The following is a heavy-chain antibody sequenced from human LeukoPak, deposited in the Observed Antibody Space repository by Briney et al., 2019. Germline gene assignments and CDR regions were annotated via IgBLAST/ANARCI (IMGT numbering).Heavy chain of an antibody. CDR2: IYYSGST. CDR3: ARHYGDYGWFDP. CDR1: GGSIRSSYYY. V-gene: IGHV4-39*01. Sequence: SETLSLTCTVSGGSIRSSYYYWGWIRQPPGKGLEWIGSIYYSGSTYYNPSLKSRVTISVDTSKNQFSLKLSSVTAADTAVYYCARHYGDYGWFDPWGQGTLVTVSS. D-gene: IGHD4-17*01. J-gene: IGHJ5*02.